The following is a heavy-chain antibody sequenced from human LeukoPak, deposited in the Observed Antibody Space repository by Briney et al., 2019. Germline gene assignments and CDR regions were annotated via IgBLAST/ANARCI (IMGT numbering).Heavy chain of an antibody. Sequence: ASVTVSYKASGYTFTLYYMHWVRQAPGQGLEGMGWINPNSGGTNYAQKFQGRVTMTRDTSISTAYMELSRLRSEGTAVYYCAREGKRLAFDYWGEGTLVTVSS. J-gene: IGHJ4*02. CDR1: GYTFTLYY. V-gene: IGHV1-2*02. CDR2: INPNSGGT. D-gene: IGHD6-25*01. CDR3: AREGKRLAFDY.